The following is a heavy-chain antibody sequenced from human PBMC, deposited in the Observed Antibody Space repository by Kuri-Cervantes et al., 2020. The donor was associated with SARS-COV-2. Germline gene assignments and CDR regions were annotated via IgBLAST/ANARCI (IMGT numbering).Heavy chain of an antibody. CDR1: GYTFTSYY. V-gene: IGHV1-69*05. CDR3: ARDRWGYSYGPGGFDP. D-gene: IGHD5-18*01. Sequence: SVKVSCKASGYTFTSYYMHWVRQAPGQGLEWMGGIIPIFGTANYAQKFQGRVTITTDESTSTAYMELSSLRSEDTAVYCCARDRWGYSYGPGGFDPWGQGTLVTVSS. CDR2: IIPIFGTA. J-gene: IGHJ5*02.